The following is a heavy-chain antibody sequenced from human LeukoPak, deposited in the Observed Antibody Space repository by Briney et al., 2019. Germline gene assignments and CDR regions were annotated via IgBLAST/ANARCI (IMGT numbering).Heavy chain of an antibody. D-gene: IGHD7-27*01. CDR2: IYYSGST. J-gene: IGHJ4*02. CDR1: GGSISSSSYY. Sequence: SETLSLTCTVSGGSISSSSYYWGSIRQPPGKGLEWIGSIYYSGSTYYNPSLKSRVTISVDTSKNQFSLKLSSVTAADTAVYYCASLFSPWGHFDYWGQGTLVTVSS. V-gene: IGHV4-39*01. CDR3: ASLFSPWGHFDY.